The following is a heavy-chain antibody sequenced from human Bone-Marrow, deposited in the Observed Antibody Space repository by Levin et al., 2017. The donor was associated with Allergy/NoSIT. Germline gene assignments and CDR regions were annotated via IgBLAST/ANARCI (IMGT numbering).Heavy chain of an antibody. D-gene: IGHD5-18*01. V-gene: IGHV3-11*01. CDR2: ISNSGTTM. CDR1: GFIFSDYY. Sequence: GGSLRLSCAASGFIFSDYYMSWIRQAPGKGLEWISYISNSGTTMKYADSVKGRFTISRVNAKNSLYLQMNSLRAEDTAVYYCAREVTGGGSFDYWGQGTLVTVSS. J-gene: IGHJ4*02. CDR3: AREVTGGGSFDY.